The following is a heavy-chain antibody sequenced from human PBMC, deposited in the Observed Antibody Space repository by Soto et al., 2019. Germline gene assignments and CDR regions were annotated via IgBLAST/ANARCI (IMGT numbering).Heavy chain of an antibody. CDR3: ARGGMGPTRVSYGMDV. CDR1: GFTFSSYA. D-gene: IGHD3-16*01. Sequence: LRLSCAASGFTFSSYAMHWVRQAPGKGLEWVAVISYDGSNKYYADSVKGRFTISRDNSKNTLYLQMNSLRAEDTAVYYCARGGMGPTRVSYGMDVWGQGTTVTVSS. J-gene: IGHJ6*02. CDR2: ISYDGSNK. V-gene: IGHV3-30-3*01.